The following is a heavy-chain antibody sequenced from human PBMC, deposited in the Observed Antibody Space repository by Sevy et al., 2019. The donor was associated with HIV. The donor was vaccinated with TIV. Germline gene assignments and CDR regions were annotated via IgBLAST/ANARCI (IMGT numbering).Heavy chain of an antibody. D-gene: IGHD2-2*02. V-gene: IGHV1-2*02. Sequence: ASVKVSCKASGYTFTDYFLHWVRQAPGQGLEWMGWINPHSGGTIFAQKFQGRVAMTRDTSISTAYLDLGRLRFDDTAVYYCASGYTGHEEGDYWGQGTLVTVS. J-gene: IGHJ4*02. CDR3: ASGYTGHEEGDY. CDR1: GYTFTDYF. CDR2: INPHSGGT.